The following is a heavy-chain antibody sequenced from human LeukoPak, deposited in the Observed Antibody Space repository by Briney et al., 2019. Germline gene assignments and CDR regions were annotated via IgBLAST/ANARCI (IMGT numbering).Heavy chain of an antibody. J-gene: IGHJ5*02. CDR2: VHPNSGNT. CDR1: GYPFTTYE. Sequence: ASVKVSCKTSGYPFTTYEINWVRQAAGQGLEWMGWVHPNSGNTAYAQKFQGRVTMTRDTSITTAYMELSRLRSDDTAVYFCARGPRNDPWGQGTPVTVSS. CDR3: ARGPRNDP. D-gene: IGHD1-14*01. V-gene: IGHV1-8*01.